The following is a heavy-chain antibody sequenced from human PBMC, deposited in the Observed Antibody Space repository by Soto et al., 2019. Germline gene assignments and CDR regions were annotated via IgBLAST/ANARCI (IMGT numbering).Heavy chain of an antibody. Sequence: PGGSLRLSCAASGFTFSSYAMSWVRQAPGKGLEWVSAISGSGGSTYYADSVKGRFTISRDNSKNTLYLQMNSLRAEDTAVYYCAKEFPHWHTAMVTPYFDYWGQGTLVTVSS. CDR1: GFTFSSYA. D-gene: IGHD5-18*01. V-gene: IGHV3-23*01. CDR2: ISGSGGST. CDR3: AKEFPHWHTAMVTPYFDY. J-gene: IGHJ4*02.